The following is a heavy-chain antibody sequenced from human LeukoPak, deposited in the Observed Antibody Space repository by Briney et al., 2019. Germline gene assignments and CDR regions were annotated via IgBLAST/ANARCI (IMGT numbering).Heavy chain of an antibody. D-gene: IGHD4-11*01. J-gene: IGHJ4*02. V-gene: IGHV3-74*01. Sequence: AGGSLRLSCAASGFTFSSYWMHWVRQVPGKGLVWVSRNNTGGSSTTYADSVKGRFTISRDNAKNTLYLQMNSLRAEDTAVYYCARSNQADDYWGQGTLVTVSS. CDR3: ARSNQADDY. CDR2: NNTGGSST. CDR1: GFTFSSYW.